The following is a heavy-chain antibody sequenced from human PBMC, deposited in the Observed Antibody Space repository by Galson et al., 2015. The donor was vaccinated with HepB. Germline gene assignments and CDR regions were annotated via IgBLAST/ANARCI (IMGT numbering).Heavy chain of an antibody. CDR2: ITTDGSKT. V-gene: IGHV3-64D*06. D-gene: IGHD2-2*01. Sequence: SPVHWVRQPPGKGLEWLSTITTDGSKTYYADSVKGRFTVSRDNSRNTLYLQMSSLGVEDTATYYCVRDCSVTTCYVDYFQHWGQGTVVTVSS. CDR1: SP. CDR3: VRDCSVTTCYVDYFQH. J-gene: IGHJ1*01.